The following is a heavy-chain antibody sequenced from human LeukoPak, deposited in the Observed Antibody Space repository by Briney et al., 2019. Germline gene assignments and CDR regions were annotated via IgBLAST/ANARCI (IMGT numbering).Heavy chain of an antibody. CDR2: IYYSGST. CDR1: GGSISSYY. D-gene: IGHD3-22*01. V-gene: IGHV4-59*01. Sequence: SETLSLTCTVSGGSISSYYWSWIRQPPGKGLEWIGYIYYSGSTNYNPSLKSRVTISVDTSKNQFSLKLSSVTAADTAVYHCARTGAYYYDSSGYYYRGTWFDPWGQGTLVTVSS. J-gene: IGHJ5*02. CDR3: ARTGAYYYDSSGYYYRGTWFDP.